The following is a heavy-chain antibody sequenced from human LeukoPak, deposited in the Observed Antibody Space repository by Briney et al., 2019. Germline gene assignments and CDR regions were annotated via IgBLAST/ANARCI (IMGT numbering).Heavy chain of an antibody. V-gene: IGHV1-18*01. J-gene: IGHJ4*02. Sequence: SVKVSCKASGYTFTSYGISWVRQAPGQGLEWMGWISAYNGNTNYAQKFQGRVTMTEDTSTDTAYMELSSLRSEDTAVYYCVTFTYDSSGYSFEVADYWGQGTLVTVSS. CDR1: GYTFTSYG. D-gene: IGHD3-22*01. CDR2: ISAYNGNT. CDR3: VTFTYDSSGYSFEVADY.